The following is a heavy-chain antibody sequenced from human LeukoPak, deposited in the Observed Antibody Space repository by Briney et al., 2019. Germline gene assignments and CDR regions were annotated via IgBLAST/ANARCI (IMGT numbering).Heavy chain of an antibody. CDR1: GYTFTGYY. CDR2: INPNSGGT. D-gene: IGHD1-26*01. CDR3: ARGIVGTDGDDAFDI. V-gene: IGHV1-2*02. Sequence: ASVKVSCKASGYTFTGYYMHWVRQAPGQGLEWMGWINPNSGGTNYAQKFQGRVTMTRDTSISTAYMELSRLRSDDTAVYYCARGIVGTDGDDAFDIWGQGTMVTVSS. J-gene: IGHJ3*02.